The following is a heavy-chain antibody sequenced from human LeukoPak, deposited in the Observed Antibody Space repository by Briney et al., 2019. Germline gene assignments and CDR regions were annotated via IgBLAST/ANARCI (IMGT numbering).Heavy chain of an antibody. Sequence: GGSLRLSCAASGFTFSSYGMHWVRQAPGKGLEWVAVIWYDGSNKYYADSVKGRFTISRDNSKNTLYLQMNSLRAEDTAVYYCAGVALAAAGTPDPPDYWGQGTLVTVSS. CDR1: GFTFSSYG. D-gene: IGHD6-13*01. CDR3: AGVALAAAGTPDPPDY. CDR2: IWYDGSNK. J-gene: IGHJ4*02. V-gene: IGHV3-33*01.